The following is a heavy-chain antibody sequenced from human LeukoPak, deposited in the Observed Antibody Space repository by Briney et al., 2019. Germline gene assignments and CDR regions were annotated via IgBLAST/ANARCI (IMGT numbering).Heavy chain of an antibody. D-gene: IGHD1-1*01. CDR1: GFTFSSYW. J-gene: IGHJ4*02. CDR3: AREKASTTGTTDYDY. CDR2: SSSSGETI. V-gene: IGHV3-48*03. Sequence: GGSLRLSCAASGFTFSSYWMTWVRQAPGKGLEWISYSSSSGETIFYADSVKGRFTISRDNAKNLLYLQMNSLRAEDTGVYYCAREKASTTGTTDYDYWGQGTLVTVS.